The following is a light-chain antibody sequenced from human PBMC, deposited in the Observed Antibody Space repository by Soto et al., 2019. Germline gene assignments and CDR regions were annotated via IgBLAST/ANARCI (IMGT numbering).Light chain of an antibody. J-gene: IGKJ1*01. CDR3: QQYNNRRT. CDR2: GAS. Sequence: VITQSPTTLSVSPGERATLSCRASQSVSSNLAWYQQKPGQAPRLLIYGASTRATGIPARFSGSGSGTEFTLTISSLQSEDFAVYYCQQYNNRRTFGQGTKVDIK. CDR1: QSVSSN. V-gene: IGKV3-15*01.